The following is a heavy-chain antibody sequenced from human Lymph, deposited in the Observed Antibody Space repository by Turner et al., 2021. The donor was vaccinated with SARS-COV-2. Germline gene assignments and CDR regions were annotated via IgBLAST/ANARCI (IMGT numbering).Heavy chain of an antibody. V-gene: IGHV5-51*01. Sequence: EVQLAQSGAEVKKPGESLKIPCTGSGYSFTSYWLGSVRQMPGQGLEWMGIIYPGDSDTRYSPSIQGKVTITADKSISTAYRQWSSLKASDTARYYCARREWGGSLGHIDYWGQGTLVTVSS. CDR2: IYPGDSDT. J-gene: IGHJ4*02. D-gene: IGHD3-3*01. CDR1: GYSFTSYW. CDR3: ARREWGGSLGHIDY.